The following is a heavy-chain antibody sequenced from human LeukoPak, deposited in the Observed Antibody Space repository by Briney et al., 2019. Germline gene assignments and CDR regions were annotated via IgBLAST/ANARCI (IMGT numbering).Heavy chain of an antibody. Sequence: PGGSLRLSCAASGFTFSSYAMSWVRQAPGKGLQWVSAISGSGGTTYYADSVKGRFTISRDNSKNTLYLQMNSLRAEDTAVYYCAKEVRSYGAFDIWGQGTMVTVSS. CDR3: AKEVRSYGAFDI. D-gene: IGHD1-26*01. V-gene: IGHV3-23*01. CDR2: ISGSGGTT. CDR1: GFTFSSYA. J-gene: IGHJ3*02.